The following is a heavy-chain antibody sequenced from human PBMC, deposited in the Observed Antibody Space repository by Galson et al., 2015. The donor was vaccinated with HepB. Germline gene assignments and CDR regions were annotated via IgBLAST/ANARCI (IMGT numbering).Heavy chain of an antibody. V-gene: IGHV3-21*01. CDR3: ARGPTAYYYDSSGYYYSDI. CDR1: GFTFSSYS. J-gene: IGHJ3*02. D-gene: IGHD3-22*01. CDR2: ISSSSSYI. Sequence: SLRLSCAASGFTFSSYSMNWVRQAPGKGLEWVSSISSSSSYIYYADSVKGRFTISRDNAKNSLYLQMNSLRAEDTAVYYCARGPTAYYYDSSGYYYSDIWGQGTMVTVSS.